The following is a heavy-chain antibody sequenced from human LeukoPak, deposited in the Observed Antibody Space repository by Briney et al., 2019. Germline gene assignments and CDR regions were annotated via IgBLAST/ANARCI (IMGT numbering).Heavy chain of an antibody. J-gene: IGHJ1*01. CDR3: ARLGHTSHRNLYFQH. CDR2: IYYSGST. CDR1: GGSISSSSYY. V-gene: IGHV4-39*01. Sequence: SETLSLTCTVSGGSISSSSYYWGWIRQPPGKGLEWFGSIYYSGSTYYNPSLKSRVTISVDTSKNQFSLKLSSVTAADTAVYYCARLGHTSHRNLYFQHWGQGTLVTVSS. D-gene: IGHD1-14*01.